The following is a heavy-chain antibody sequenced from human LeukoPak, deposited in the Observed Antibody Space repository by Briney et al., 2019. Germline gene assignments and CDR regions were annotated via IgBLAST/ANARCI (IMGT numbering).Heavy chain of an antibody. CDR3: ARDFRNSGWGSDY. J-gene: IGHJ4*02. Sequence: PGGSLRLSCAASGFMFSGYWMSWVRQAPGKGLEWVANINQDGSEEYYVDSVKGRFTISRDNAKNSLFFEMNSLRVEDTSVYYCARDFRNSGWGSDYWGQGTLVTVSS. CDR2: INQDGSEE. CDR1: GFMFSGYW. D-gene: IGHD6-19*01. V-gene: IGHV3-7*04.